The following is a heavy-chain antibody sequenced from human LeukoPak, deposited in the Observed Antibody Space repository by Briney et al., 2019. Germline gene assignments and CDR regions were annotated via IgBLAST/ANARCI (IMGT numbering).Heavy chain of an antibody. J-gene: IGHJ4*02. CDR3: ARDYGGYDGLDY. CDR1: GFTFSSYS. CDR2: IRSSSSYI. Sequence: PGGSLILSCAASGFTFSSYSMNWVRQAPGKGLEWVSSIRSSSSYIYYADSVKGRFTISRDNAKNSLYLQMNSLRAEDTAVYYCARDYGGYDGLDYWGQGTLVTVSS. V-gene: IGHV3-21*01. D-gene: IGHD5-12*01.